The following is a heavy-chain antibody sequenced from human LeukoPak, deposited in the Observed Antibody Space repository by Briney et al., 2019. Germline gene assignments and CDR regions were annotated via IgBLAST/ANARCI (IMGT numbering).Heavy chain of an antibody. V-gene: IGHV4-39*07. J-gene: IGHJ4*02. CDR3: ARDRVGFYYGSGSPVY. CDR1: GGSISSSSYY. D-gene: IGHD3-10*01. Sequence: SETLSLTCTVSGGSISSSSYYWGWICQPPGKGLEWIGSIYYSGSTYYNPSLKSRVTISVDTSKNQFSLKLSSVTAADTAVYCCARDRVGFYYGSGSPVYWGQGTLVTVSS. CDR2: IYYSGST.